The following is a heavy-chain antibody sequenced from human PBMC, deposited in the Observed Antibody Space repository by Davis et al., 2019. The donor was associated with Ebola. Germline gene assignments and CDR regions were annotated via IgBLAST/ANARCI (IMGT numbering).Heavy chain of an antibody. Sequence: PSETLSLTCTVSGGSISSYYWSWIRQPAGKGLEWIGRIYTSGSTNYNPSLKSRVTMSVDTSKNQFSLKLSSVTAADTAVYYCASEYYYDSSGYWRDAFDIWGQGTMVTVSS. D-gene: IGHD3-22*01. J-gene: IGHJ3*02. CDR2: IYTSGST. V-gene: IGHV4-4*07. CDR3: ASEYYYDSSGYWRDAFDI. CDR1: GGSISSYY.